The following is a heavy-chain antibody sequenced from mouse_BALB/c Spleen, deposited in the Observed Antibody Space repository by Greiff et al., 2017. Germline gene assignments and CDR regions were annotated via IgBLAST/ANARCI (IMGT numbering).Heavy chain of an antibody. V-gene: IGHV5-12-2*01. D-gene: IGHD2-4*01. CDR1: GFTFSSYT. CDR2: ISNGGGST. J-gene: IGHJ4*01. CDR3: AGITTNAMDY. Sequence: EVHLVESGGGLVQPGGSLKLSCAASGFTFSSYTMSWVRQTPEKRLEWVAYISNGGGSTYYPDTVKGRFTISRDNAKNTLYLQMSSLKSEDTAMYYCAGITTNAMDYWGQGTSVTVSS.